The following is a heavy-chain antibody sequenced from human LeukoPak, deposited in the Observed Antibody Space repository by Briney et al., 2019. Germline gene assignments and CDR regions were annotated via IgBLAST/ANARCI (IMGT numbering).Heavy chain of an antibody. CDR2: ISYDGSNK. CDR3: ARVLEQWLVFGWFDP. D-gene: IGHD6-19*01. CDR1: GFTFSSYA. Sequence: GRSLRLSCAASGFTFSSYAMHWVRQAPGKGLEWVAVISYDGSNKYYADSVKGRFTISRDNSKNTLYLQMNSLRAEDTAVYYCARVLEQWLVFGWFDPWGQGTLVTVSS. V-gene: IGHV3-30-3*01. J-gene: IGHJ5*02.